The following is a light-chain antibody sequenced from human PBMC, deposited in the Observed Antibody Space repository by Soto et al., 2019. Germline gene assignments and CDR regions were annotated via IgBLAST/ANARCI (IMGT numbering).Light chain of an antibody. CDR2: RNN. Sequence: QSVLTQPPSASGTPGQRVTISCSGSSSNIGSNNYVYWYQQLPGTAPKLLIYRNNQRPSGVPDRFSGSKSGTSASLAISGLRSEDEADYYCAVWDASLSGVFGGGTKLTVL. CDR3: AVWDASLSGV. CDR1: SSNIGSNNY. V-gene: IGLV1-47*01. J-gene: IGLJ3*02.